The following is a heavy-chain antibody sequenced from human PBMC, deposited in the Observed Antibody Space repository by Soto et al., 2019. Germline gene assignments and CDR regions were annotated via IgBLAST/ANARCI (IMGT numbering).Heavy chain of an antibody. Sequence: PGGSLRLSCAASGFTFSNAWMSWVRQAPGKGLEWVGRIKSKTDGGTTDYAAPVKGRFTISRDDSKNTLYLQMNSLKTEDTAVYYCTTDTIMVTFGGSSRTTPFDYWGQGTLVTVSS. CDR2: IKSKTDGGTT. CDR3: TTDTIMVTFGGSSRTTPFDY. CDR1: GFTFSNAW. D-gene: IGHD3-16*01. V-gene: IGHV3-15*01. J-gene: IGHJ4*02.